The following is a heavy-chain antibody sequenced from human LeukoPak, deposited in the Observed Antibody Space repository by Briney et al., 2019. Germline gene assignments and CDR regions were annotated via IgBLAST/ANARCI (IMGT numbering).Heavy chain of an antibody. CDR3: ARRDISSGWSFDY. CDR2: ISYDGKT. Sequence: SETLSLTCNVSGASINSYRWNWIRQPPGKGLEWIGYISYDGKTNYNPSLKSRLTLSVDTSKNQFSLNLNSVTAADTAFYYCARRDISSGWSFDYWGQGALVTVSS. CDR1: GASINSYR. V-gene: IGHV4-59*01. J-gene: IGHJ4*02. D-gene: IGHD6-19*01.